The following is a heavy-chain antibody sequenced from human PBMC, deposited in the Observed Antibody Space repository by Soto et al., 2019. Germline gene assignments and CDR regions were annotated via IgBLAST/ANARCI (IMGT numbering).Heavy chain of an antibody. CDR3: ASGSLYGSGSYPVDY. D-gene: IGHD3-10*01. J-gene: IGHJ4*01. V-gene: IGHV1-69*02. CDR2: IIPLFGIL. Sequence: QVQLVQSGAEVKKPGSSVNVSCKASGGTFSNHLISWVRQAPGQGLEWMGTIIPLFGILNYAQKLQGRVTISADKSTSTAYMELSRLRSDDTAVYYCASGSLYGSGSYPVDYWGQGTLVTVSS. CDR1: GGTFSNHL.